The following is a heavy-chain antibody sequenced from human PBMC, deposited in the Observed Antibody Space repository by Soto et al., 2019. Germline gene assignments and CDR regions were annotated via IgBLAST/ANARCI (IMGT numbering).Heavy chain of an antibody. CDR3: ARGVTIFGVVNYYYYYGMDV. Sequence: QVQLVQSGAEVKKPGASVKVSCKASGYTFTGYYMHWVRQAPGQGLEWMGWINPNSGGTNYAQKFRGRVTITADESTSTAYMELSSLRSEDTAVYYCARGVTIFGVVNYYYYYGMDVWGQGTTVTVSS. D-gene: IGHD3-3*01. CDR1: GYTFTGYY. J-gene: IGHJ6*02. V-gene: IGHV1-2*02. CDR2: INPNSGGT.